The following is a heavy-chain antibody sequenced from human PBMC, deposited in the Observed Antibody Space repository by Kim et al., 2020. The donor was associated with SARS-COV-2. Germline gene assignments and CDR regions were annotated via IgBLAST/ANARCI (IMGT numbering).Heavy chain of an antibody. CDR2: IYYSGST. CDR3: ARDRLYYYDSSGYYHGYYYYGMDV. J-gene: IGHJ6*02. V-gene: IGHV4-31*03. D-gene: IGHD3-22*01. Sequence: SETLSLTCTVSGGSISSGGYYWSWIRQHPGKGLEWIGYIYYSGSTYYNPSLKSRVTISVDTSKNQFSLKLSSVTAADTAVYYCARDRLYYYDSSGYYHGYYYYGMDVWGQGTTVTVSS. CDR1: GGSISSGGYY.